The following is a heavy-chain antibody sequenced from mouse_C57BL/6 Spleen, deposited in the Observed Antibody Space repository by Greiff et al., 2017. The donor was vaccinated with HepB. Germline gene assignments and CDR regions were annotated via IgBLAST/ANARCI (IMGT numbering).Heavy chain of an antibody. J-gene: IGHJ3*01. V-gene: IGHV1-26*01. CDR1: GYTFTDYY. D-gene: IGHD1-1*01. Sequence: QLQQSGPELVKPGASVKISCKASGYTFTDYYMNWVKQSHGKSLEWIGDINPNNGGTSYNQKFKGKATLTVDKSSSTAYMELRSLTSEDSAVYYCAREGGNYYYGSRFAYWGQGTLVTVSA. CDR2: INPNNGGT. CDR3: AREGGNYYYGSRFAY.